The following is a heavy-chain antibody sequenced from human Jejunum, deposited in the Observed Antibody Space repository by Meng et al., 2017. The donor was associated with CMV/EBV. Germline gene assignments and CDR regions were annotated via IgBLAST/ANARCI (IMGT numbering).Heavy chain of an antibody. Sequence: EVQLVESGGGLVKLGGSLSVFCAASGFTFNTYSMNWVRQAPGKGLEWVSSISTNSCYIFYADSVKGRFTISRDNAKNSLYLQMNSLRAEDTAVYYCASIHPIFDYSDYWGQGTLVTVSS. CDR1: GFTFNTYS. D-gene: IGHD3-9*01. CDR3: ASIHPIFDYSDY. V-gene: IGHV3-21*01. J-gene: IGHJ4*02. CDR2: ISTNSCYI.